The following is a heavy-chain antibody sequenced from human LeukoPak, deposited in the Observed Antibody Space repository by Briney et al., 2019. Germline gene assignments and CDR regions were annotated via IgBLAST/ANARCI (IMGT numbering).Heavy chain of an antibody. V-gene: IGHV3-53*01. D-gene: IGHD2-15*01. CDR1: GFSVSSNY. CDR3: ANSGLNRFEY. J-gene: IGHJ4*02. Sequence: GGSLRLSCAASGFSVSSNYMNWVRQAPGKGLEWVSVFYSAGSTYYADSVKGRFSISRDNSKNTLYLQVNSLRADDTAVYYCANSGLNRFEYWGQGALVTVSS. CDR2: FYSAGST.